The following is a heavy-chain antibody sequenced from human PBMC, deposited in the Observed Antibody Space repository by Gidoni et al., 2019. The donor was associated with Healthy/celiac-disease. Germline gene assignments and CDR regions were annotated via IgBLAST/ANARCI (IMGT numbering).Heavy chain of an antibody. J-gene: IGHJ6*02. CDR2: INHSGST. CDR1: VWYFSGYS. V-gene: IGHV4-34*01. Sequence: QVPLPQWGAGLLKPSETLSLTCAVSVWYFSGYSWSWIRQPPGKGLEWIGEINHSGSTNDNPSLKSRVTIAGDTSKNQFSLKLSSVTAADTAVYYCARVLYYGSGSYYNQVKYYDYYGMDVWGQGTTVTVSS. CDR3: ARVLYYGSGSYYNQVKYYDYYGMDV. D-gene: IGHD3-10*01.